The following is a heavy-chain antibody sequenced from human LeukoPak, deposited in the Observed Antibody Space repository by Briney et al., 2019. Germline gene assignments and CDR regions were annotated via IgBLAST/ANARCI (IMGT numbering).Heavy chain of an antibody. V-gene: IGHV3-23*01. CDR1: GFTFSSYA. CDR3: ATHARYCSSTSCYHFDY. J-gene: IGHJ4*02. Sequence: PGGSLRLSCAASGFTFSSYAMSWVRQAPGKRLEWVSAISGSGGSTYYADSVKGRFTISRDNSKNTLYLQMNSLRAEDTAVYYCATHARYCSSTSCYHFDYWGQGTLVTVSS. D-gene: IGHD2-2*01. CDR2: ISGSGGST.